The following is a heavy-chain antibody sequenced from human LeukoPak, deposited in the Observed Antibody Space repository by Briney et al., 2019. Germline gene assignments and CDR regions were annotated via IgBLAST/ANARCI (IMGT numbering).Heavy chain of an antibody. D-gene: IGHD3-10*01. V-gene: IGHV5-51*01. CDR1: GYSFTSYW. CDR3: ASRSRYYNGSGTPGAFDI. Sequence: GESLNISCKGSGYSFTSYWIGWVRQMPGKGLEWMGIIYPGDSDTRYSPSFQGQVTISADKSISTAYLQWSSLKASDTAMYYCASRSRYYNGSGTPGAFDIWGQGTMVTVSS. CDR2: IYPGDSDT. J-gene: IGHJ3*02.